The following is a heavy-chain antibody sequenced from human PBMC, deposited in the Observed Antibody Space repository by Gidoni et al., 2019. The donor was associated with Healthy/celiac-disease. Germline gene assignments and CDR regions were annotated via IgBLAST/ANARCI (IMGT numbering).Heavy chain of an antibody. Sequence: VHLVPSGAEVKKPGESLKIPCTGSGYSFTSYWIGWVRQMPGKGLEWMGIIYPGDSDTRYSPSFQGQVTISADKSISTAYLQWSSLKASDTAMYYCARRSSGWYGAFDIWGQGTMVTVSS. CDR1: GYSFTSYW. D-gene: IGHD6-19*01. CDR3: ARRSSGWYGAFDI. CDR2: IYPGDSDT. V-gene: IGHV5-51*01. J-gene: IGHJ3*02.